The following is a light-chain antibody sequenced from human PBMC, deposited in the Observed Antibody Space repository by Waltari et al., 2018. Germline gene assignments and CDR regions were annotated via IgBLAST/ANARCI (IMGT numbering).Light chain of an antibody. CDR3: QKYDRLPAT. J-gene: IGKJ1*01. CDR2: GAS. V-gene: IGKV3-20*01. Sequence: EIVFTQSPGTLSLSPGERGTLSCRASQRVSRFLAWYQEIPGQPPRLLIYGASTRATGIPDRFSGSGSGTDFSLTISRLEPVDFAVYYCQKYDRLPATFGQGTKVEIK. CDR1: QRVSRF.